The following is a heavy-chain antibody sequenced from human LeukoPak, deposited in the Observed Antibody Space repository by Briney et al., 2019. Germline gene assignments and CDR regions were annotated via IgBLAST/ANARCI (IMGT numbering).Heavy chain of an antibody. CDR2: ISYDGSNK. J-gene: IGHJ3*02. Sequence: GGSLRLSCAASGFTFSSYAMHWVRQAPGKGLEWGAVISYDGSNKYYADSVKDRFTISRDNSKNTLYLQMNSLRAEDTAVYYCASSWVTIFGVVIGEGAFDIWGQGTMVTVSS. V-gene: IGHV3-30-3*01. CDR3: ASSWVTIFGVVIGEGAFDI. CDR1: GFTFSSYA. D-gene: IGHD3-3*01.